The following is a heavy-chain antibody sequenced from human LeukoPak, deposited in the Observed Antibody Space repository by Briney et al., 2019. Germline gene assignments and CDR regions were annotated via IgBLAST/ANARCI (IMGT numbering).Heavy chain of an antibody. CDR2: ISYDGSNK. CDR1: GFTFSSYG. J-gene: IGHJ4*02. D-gene: IGHD3-10*01. Sequence: GRSLRLSCAASGFTFSSYGMHWVRQAPGKGLEWVAVISYDGSNKYCADSVKGRFTISRDNSKNTLYLQMNSLRAEDTAVYYCAKEYYYGSGSYIPDYWGQGTLVTVSS. CDR3: AKEYYYGSGSYIPDY. V-gene: IGHV3-30*18.